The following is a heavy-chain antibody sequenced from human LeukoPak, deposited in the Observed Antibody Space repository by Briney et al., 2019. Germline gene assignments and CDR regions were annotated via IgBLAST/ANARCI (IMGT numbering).Heavy chain of an antibody. J-gene: IGHJ3*02. CDR3: ARSDGYGLVGI. CDR2: IYHDGRT. V-gene: IGHV4-4*02. D-gene: IGHD3-10*01. CDR1: GDSISGNQW. Sequence: SGTLSLTCAVSGDSISGNQWWSWLRQPPGKGLEWIGEIYHDGRTNHNPSLKSRVTISMDKSKNQFSLTLSSVTAADTAVYYCARSDGYGLVGIWGQGTMVTVSS.